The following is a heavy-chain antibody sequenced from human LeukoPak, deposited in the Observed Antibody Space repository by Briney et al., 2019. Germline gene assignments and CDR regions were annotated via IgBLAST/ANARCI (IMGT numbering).Heavy chain of an antibody. Sequence: GGSLRLSCEASGFTFNIYWMNWVRLAPGKGLVSVTRIHSDGTTTSYADSVKGRFTISRDNAKNTVYLQMNNLRAEDTAVYFCARDVYYSLDPWGQGTQVTVSS. CDR2: IHSDGTTT. V-gene: IGHV3-74*01. CDR3: ARDVYYSLDP. J-gene: IGHJ5*02. CDR1: GFTFNIYW. D-gene: IGHD3-22*01.